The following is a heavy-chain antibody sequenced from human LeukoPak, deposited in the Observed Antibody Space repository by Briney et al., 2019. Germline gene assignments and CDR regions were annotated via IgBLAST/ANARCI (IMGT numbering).Heavy chain of an antibody. Sequence: GGSLRLSCAASGFTFSSYAMSWVRQAPGKGLEWVSAISGSGGSTYYADSVKDRFTISRDNSKNTLYLQMNSLRAEDTAVYYCAKDSYYDILTANDAFDIWGQGTMVTVSS. CDR2: ISGSGGST. V-gene: IGHV3-23*01. CDR3: AKDSYYDILTANDAFDI. CDR1: GFTFSSYA. D-gene: IGHD3-9*01. J-gene: IGHJ3*02.